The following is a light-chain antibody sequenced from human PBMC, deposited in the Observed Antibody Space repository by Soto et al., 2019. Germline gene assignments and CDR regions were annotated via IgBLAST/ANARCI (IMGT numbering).Light chain of an antibody. CDR1: QSVRSN. CDR2: DAS. CDR3: QQYINWPPLT. J-gene: IGKJ4*01. Sequence: EIVLTQSPATLPVSPGERATLSCRASQSVRSNLAWYQQKPGQAPRLLIFDASTRATNIPARFTGSGSGTEFTLTISSLQSEDFAVYYCQQYINWPPLTFGGGTKVEIK. V-gene: IGKV3-15*01.